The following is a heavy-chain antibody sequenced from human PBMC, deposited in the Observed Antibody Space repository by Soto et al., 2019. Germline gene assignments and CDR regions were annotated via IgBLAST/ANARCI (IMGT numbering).Heavy chain of an antibody. V-gene: IGHV1-2*04. Sequence: EAPVKVTCKDSRVTFDNCAIDWVRHAPGQGLEWMGWINPNSGGTNYAQKFQGWVTMTRDTSISTAYMELSRLRSDDTAVYYCAMVDVYVTPSPQDVWGQGTTVTVSS. J-gene: IGHJ6*02. CDR3: AMVDVYVTPSPQDV. CDR2: INPNSGGT. CDR1: RVTFDNCA. D-gene: IGHD3-16*01.